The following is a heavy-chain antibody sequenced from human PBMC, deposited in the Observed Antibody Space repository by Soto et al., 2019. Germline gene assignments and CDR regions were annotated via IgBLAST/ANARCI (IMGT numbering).Heavy chain of an antibody. D-gene: IGHD5-12*01. Sequence: ETLSLTCTGSCGSISSSSYYWGWIRQPPGKGLEWIGSIYYSGSTYYNPSLKSRVTISGDTSKNQFSLKLSSVTAADTAVYYCARRPRYSGYEQGYFDYWGQGTLVTVSS. CDR2: IYYSGST. CDR1: CGSISSSSYY. J-gene: IGHJ4*02. CDR3: ARRPRYSGYEQGYFDY. V-gene: IGHV4-39*01.